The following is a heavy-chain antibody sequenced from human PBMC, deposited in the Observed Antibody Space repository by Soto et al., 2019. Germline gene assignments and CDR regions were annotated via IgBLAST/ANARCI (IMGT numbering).Heavy chain of an antibody. CDR2: IYGGGTT. V-gene: IGHV3-53*01. CDR3: VQTTGWPGFDF. J-gene: IGHJ4*02. D-gene: IGHD6-19*01. Sequence: EVQLVESGGGLIQPGGSLRLSCAASGFAVSSKYMTWVRQAPGKGLEWVSVIYGGGTTYYADSVKGRFTISRDTAKNTLHLQMNSLRAEDAAVYYCVQTTGWPGFDFWGQGTLVTVSS. CDR1: GFAVSSKY.